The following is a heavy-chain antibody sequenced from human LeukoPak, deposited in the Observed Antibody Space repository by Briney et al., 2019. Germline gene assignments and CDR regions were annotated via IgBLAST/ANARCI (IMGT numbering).Heavy chain of an antibody. Sequence: SGXGGSTYYGDSVKGRFTISRQNAKNTVYLEMKSLRGEDTAVYYCAKTQRYDYVWGSYRPPYYFDYWGQGTLVTVSS. J-gene: IGHJ4*02. CDR3: AKTQRYDYVWGSYRPPYYFDY. CDR2: SGXGGST. D-gene: IGHD3-16*02. V-gene: IGHV3-23*01.